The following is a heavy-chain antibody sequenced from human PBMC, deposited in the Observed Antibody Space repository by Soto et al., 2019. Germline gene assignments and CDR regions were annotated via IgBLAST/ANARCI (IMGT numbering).Heavy chain of an antibody. CDR2: IKEDGTEQ. V-gene: IGHV3-7*03. CDR1: GFSFSGYW. J-gene: IGHJ5*02. D-gene: IGHD4-4*01. CDR3: AITTSTVSYWFDP. Sequence: PGGSLRLSCAASGFSFSGYWMSWVRQAPGKGPEWVANIKEDGTEQHYVDSVKGRFTISRDNSENSLFLQMNNPRAEDSAIYYCAITTSTVSYWFDPWGPGTQVTVSS.